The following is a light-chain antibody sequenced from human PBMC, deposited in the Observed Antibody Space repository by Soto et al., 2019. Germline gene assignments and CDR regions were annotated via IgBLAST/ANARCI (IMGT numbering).Light chain of an antibody. Sequence: QAVVTQPPSASGTPGQRVTISCSGSSSDIGDNPVSWYQHLPGTAPKLLIYTNNQRPSGVPDRFSGSKSGTAASLAISGLQSEDEADYYCASWDVNVYVFGTGTKLTVL. CDR2: TNN. V-gene: IGLV1-44*01. CDR1: SSDIGDNP. CDR3: ASWDVNVYV. J-gene: IGLJ1*01.